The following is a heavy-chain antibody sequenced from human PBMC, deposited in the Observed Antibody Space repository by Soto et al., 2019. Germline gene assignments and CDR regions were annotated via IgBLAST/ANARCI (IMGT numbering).Heavy chain of an antibody. CDR3: AKSDLYYYYGMDV. CDR2: ISYDGSNK. CDR1: GFTFSSYA. V-gene: IGHV3-30*18. J-gene: IGHJ6*02. Sequence: QVQLVESGGGVVQPGRSLRLSCAASGFTFSSYAMHWVRQAPGKGLEWVAVISYDGSNKFYANSVKGRFTISRDNSKNTLYLQMNSLTGEDTAVYYCAKSDLYYYYGMDVWGQGTTVTVSS.